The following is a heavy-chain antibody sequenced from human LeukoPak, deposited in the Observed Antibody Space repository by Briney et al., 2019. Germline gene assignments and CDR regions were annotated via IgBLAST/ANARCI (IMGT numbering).Heavy chain of an antibody. CDR2: IFGNGSS. D-gene: IGHD4-17*01. Sequence: PSETLSLTCTVSGGSTSDYYWSWIRQPPGKGLEWIGWIFGNGSSNYNPSLKGRLTISVDTSKNQFSLKLTSATAADTAVYYCARGGTTYGDYVSHWGQGTLVTVSS. V-gene: IGHV4-59*01. J-gene: IGHJ4*02. CDR1: GGSTSDYY. CDR3: ARGGTTYGDYVSH.